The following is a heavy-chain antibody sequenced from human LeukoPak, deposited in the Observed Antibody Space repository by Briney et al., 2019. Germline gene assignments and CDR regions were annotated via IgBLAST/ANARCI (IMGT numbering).Heavy chain of an antibody. Sequence: PGGSPSLSCAASGFTFSSYSMNWVRQAPGKGLEWVSSISSSSSYIYYADSVKGRFTISRDNAKNSLYLQMNSLRAEDTAVYYCASSVVAASQGAFDIWGQGTMVTVSS. V-gene: IGHV3-21*01. J-gene: IGHJ3*02. CDR2: ISSSSSYI. D-gene: IGHD2-15*01. CDR3: ASSVVAASQGAFDI. CDR1: GFTFSSYS.